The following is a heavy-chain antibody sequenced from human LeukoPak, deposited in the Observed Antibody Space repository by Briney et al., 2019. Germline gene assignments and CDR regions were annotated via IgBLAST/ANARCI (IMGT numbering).Heavy chain of an antibody. CDR1: GGSFSGYY. D-gene: IGHD6-13*01. CDR3: ARADYSSTWSHDYYYMDV. Sequence: SETLSLTCSVYGGSFSGYYWSWIRQPPGKGLEWIGEINHRGSTNYIPSLKSRVTISVDTSKNQISLKLSSVTAADTAVYYCARADYSSTWSHDYYYMDVWGKGTTVTISS. V-gene: IGHV4-34*01. J-gene: IGHJ6*03. CDR2: INHRGST.